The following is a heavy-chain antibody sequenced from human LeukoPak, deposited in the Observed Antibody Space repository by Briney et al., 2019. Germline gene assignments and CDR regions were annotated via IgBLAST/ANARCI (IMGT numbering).Heavy chain of an antibody. V-gene: IGHV3-48*01. CDR3: ARGPYSSSNYFDY. CDR1: GFTFSSYS. J-gene: IGHJ4*02. D-gene: IGHD6-6*01. CDR2: ISNTGSTI. Sequence: PGGSLRLSCAASGFTFSSYSMNWVRQAPGKGLEWISYISNTGSTIYYADSVRGRFTISRDNAKSSLYLQMNSLRAEDTAVYYCARGPYSSSNYFDYWGQGTLVTVSS.